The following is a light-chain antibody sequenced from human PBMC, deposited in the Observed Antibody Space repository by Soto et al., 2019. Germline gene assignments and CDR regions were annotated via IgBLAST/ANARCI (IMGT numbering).Light chain of an antibody. V-gene: IGKV3-15*01. CDR2: GAS. CDR3: QQYNDRPPIT. Sequence: EKVMTQSPASLSVSPGDGATLSCRSSQSVNTHLAWYQQKPGQAPRLLIYGASTRATGIPARFSGSGSGTEFTLTISSLQPEDFAVYYCQQYNDRPPITFGQGTRLE. J-gene: IGKJ5*01. CDR1: QSVNTH.